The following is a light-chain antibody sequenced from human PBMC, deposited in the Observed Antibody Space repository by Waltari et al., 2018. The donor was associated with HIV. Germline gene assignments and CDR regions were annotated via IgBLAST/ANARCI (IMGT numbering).Light chain of an antibody. J-gene: IGLJ1*01. CDR1: SSDVGRYNY. V-gene: IGLV2-8*01. Sequence: QSALTQPPSASGSPGQSVTISCTGTSSDVGRYNYVSWYEQPPGKAPKLMIYEVSKRPSGVPDRFSGSKSGNTASLTVSGLQAEDEADYYCSSYAGSNNYVFGTGTKVTVL. CDR3: SSYAGSNNYV. CDR2: EVS.